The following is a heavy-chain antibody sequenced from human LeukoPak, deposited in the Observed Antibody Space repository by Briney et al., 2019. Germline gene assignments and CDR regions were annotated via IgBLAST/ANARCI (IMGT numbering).Heavy chain of an antibody. Sequence: ASVKVSCKPSGYTFTDYYIHWVRQAPGQGLDWMGIMSPSTGGATYAQKFQGRVTMTRDTSTSTVYMELSSLRSEDTAVYYCTRGYSSTWRDLFDYWGQGTQVTVSS. CDR3: TRGYSSTWRDLFDY. J-gene: IGHJ4*02. D-gene: IGHD6-13*01. V-gene: IGHV1-46*01. CDR2: MSPSTGGA. CDR1: GYTFTDYY.